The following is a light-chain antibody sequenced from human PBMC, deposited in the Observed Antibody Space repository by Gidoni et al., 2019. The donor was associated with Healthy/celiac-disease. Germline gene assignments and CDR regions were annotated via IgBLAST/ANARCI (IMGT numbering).Light chain of an antibody. Sequence: IVLTQSPATLSLSPGERATLSYRASQSVSSYLAWYQQKPGQAPRLLIYDASNRATGIPARFSGRGSGTDFTLTISSLEPEDFAVYYCQQRSNFGQGTRLEIK. V-gene: IGKV3-11*01. CDR3: QQRSN. CDR1: QSVSSY. CDR2: DAS. J-gene: IGKJ5*01.